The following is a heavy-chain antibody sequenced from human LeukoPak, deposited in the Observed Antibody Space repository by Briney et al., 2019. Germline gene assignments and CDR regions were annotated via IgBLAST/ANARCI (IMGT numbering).Heavy chain of an antibody. Sequence: GGSLRLSCAASGFTLSNYDMNWVRQAPGKGLEWVSSISTSSRYIYYKDSVRGRFTISRDDAKNSLYLEMNSLRAEDTAVYYCATADCSSSTCYLRRSRFDPWGQGTLVTVSS. CDR1: GFTLSNYD. V-gene: IGHV3-21*01. CDR3: ATADCSSSTCYLRRSRFDP. D-gene: IGHD2-2*01. CDR2: ISTSSRYI. J-gene: IGHJ5*02.